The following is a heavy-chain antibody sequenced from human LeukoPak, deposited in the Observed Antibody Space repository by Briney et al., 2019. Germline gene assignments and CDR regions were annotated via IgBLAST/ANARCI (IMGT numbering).Heavy chain of an antibody. V-gene: IGHV4-59*08. CDR3: ATGRSIRYFDY. D-gene: IGHD3-9*01. CDR2: VHYSGST. CDR1: GVSICSYY. Sequence: SETLSLTCGVSGVSICSYYWSWIRQPPGKGLEWIGYVHYSGSTNYNPSLKSRVTISVDTSKNQFSLKLSSAPAADTAVYYCATGRSIRYFDYWGQGTLLTASS. J-gene: IGHJ4*02.